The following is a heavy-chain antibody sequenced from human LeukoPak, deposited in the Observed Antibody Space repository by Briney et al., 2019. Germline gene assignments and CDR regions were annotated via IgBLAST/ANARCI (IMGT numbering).Heavy chain of an antibody. J-gene: IGHJ4*02. Sequence: GASVKVSCKASGYTFTGYYMHWVRQAPGQGLEWMGWINPNSGGTNYAQKFRGRVTMTRDTSISTAYMEVSRLRSDDTAVYYCARSTVTTLGYFDYWGQGTLVTVSS. V-gene: IGHV1-2*02. CDR1: GYTFTGYY. D-gene: IGHD4-11*01. CDR2: INPNSGGT. CDR3: ARSTVTTLGYFDY.